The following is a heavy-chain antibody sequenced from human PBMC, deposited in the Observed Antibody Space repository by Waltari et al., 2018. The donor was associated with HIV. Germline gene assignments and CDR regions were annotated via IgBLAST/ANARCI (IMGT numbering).Heavy chain of an antibody. J-gene: IGHJ5*02. CDR1: NGTIGNNY. V-gene: IGHV3-53*02. D-gene: IGHD2-8*01. Sequence: VTTGGKLIQPGGSLRLSCVVSNGTIGNNYVSWVRQSPEKGLEWVSVIYTDDTVHYSDSVRGRFVISRVKSKNTVSLLLNNLLFEDTAVYYCAIGVRYLGPWGQGTLVTVS. CDR2: IYTDDTV. CDR3: AIGVRYLGP.